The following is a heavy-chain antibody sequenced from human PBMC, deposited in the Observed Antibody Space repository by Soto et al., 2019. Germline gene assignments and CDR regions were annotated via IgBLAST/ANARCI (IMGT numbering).Heavy chain of an antibody. CDR3: SRDATTGYSAAGDY. J-gene: IGHJ4*02. CDR1: GFTFRSYW. D-gene: IGHD1-26*01. V-gene: IGHV3-74*01. Sequence: PGGTLRLSCAASGFTFRSYWMHWVRQSPGKGLMWVSRINNDGSSRSYADSVKGRFTISRGNAKNTLYLQVNSLRAEDTAVYYCSRDATTGYSAAGDYWGQGTLVTVSS. CDR2: INNDGSSR.